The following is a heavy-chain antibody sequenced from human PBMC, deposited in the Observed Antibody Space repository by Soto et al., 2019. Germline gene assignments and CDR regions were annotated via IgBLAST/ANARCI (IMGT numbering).Heavy chain of an antibody. J-gene: IGHJ4*02. Sequence: PSETLSLTCAVSGGSISSSNWWSWVRQPPGKGLEWIGEIDHSGSTNYNPSLKSRVTISVDKSKNQFSLKLSSVTAADTAVYYCVRVGFEQAEIDYWGQGTLVTVSS. CDR1: GGSISSSNW. CDR3: VRVGFEQAEIDY. D-gene: IGHD3-9*01. CDR2: IDHSGST. V-gene: IGHV4-4*02.